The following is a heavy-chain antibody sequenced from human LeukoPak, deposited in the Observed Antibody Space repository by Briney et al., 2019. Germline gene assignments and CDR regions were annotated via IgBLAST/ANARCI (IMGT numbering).Heavy chain of an antibody. CDR2: MNPNSGNT. CDR3: AKVVPAAHDAFDI. CDR1: GYTFTSCD. Sequence: ASVKVSCKASGYTFTSCDINWVRQATGQGLEWMGWMNPNSGNTGYAQKFQGRVTMTRNTSISTAYMELSSLRSEDTAVYYCAKVVPAAHDAFDIWGQGTMVTVSS. V-gene: IGHV1-8*01. D-gene: IGHD2-2*01. J-gene: IGHJ3*02.